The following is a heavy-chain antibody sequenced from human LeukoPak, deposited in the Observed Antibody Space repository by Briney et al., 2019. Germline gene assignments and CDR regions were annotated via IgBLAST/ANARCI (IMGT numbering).Heavy chain of an antibody. D-gene: IGHD4-17*01. Sequence: GGSLRLSCAASGFTFSSYSMNWVRQAPGKGLEWVGRTRNKVKSYTTEYAASVKGRFTISRDDSQNSLYLQMNSLKTEDTAVYFCARSAAVTRPYYYDMDVWGQGTTVTVSS. J-gene: IGHJ6*02. CDR1: GFTFSSYS. CDR2: TRNKVKSYTT. CDR3: ARSAAVTRPYYYDMDV. V-gene: IGHV3-72*01.